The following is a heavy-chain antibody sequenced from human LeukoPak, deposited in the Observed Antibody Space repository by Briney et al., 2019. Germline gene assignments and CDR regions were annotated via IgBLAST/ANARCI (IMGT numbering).Heavy chain of an antibody. D-gene: IGHD3-10*01. V-gene: IGHV4-59*08. CDR3: ARHFTVGGNYYFGH. Sequence: SETLSLTCTVSSDSIPSPYWSWIRKSPGKGLEWIAYISYTGSTRYNPSFKSRVTVSIDTSKNQFSLRLTSVTAADTAVYYCARHFTVGGNYYFGHWDQGTPVTVSS. CDR2: ISYTGST. J-gene: IGHJ4*02. CDR1: SDSIPSPY.